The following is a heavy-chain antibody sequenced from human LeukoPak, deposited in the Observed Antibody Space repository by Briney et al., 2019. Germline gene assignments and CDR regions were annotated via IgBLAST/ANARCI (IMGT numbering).Heavy chain of an antibody. V-gene: IGHV4-59*12. CDR2: IYYSGST. Sequence: SETLSLTCTVSGGSISSYYWSWIRQPPGEGLEWIGYIYYSGSTNYNPSLKSRVTISVDTSKNQFSLKLSSVTAADTAVYYCARYYGGNSGDAFDIWGQGTMVTVSS. D-gene: IGHD4-23*01. J-gene: IGHJ3*02. CDR1: GGSISSYY. CDR3: ARYYGGNSGDAFDI.